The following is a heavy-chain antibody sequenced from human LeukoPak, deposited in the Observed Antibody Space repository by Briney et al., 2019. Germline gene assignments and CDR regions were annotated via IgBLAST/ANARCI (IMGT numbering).Heavy chain of an antibody. CDR2: IYYSGST. J-gene: IGHJ4*02. CDR3: ARQGGNAPDY. V-gene: IGHV4-39*01. Sequence: SETLSLTCTVSGGSISSYYWGWIRQPPGKGLEWIGSIYYSGSTYYNPSLKSRVTISVDTSKNQFSLKLSSVTAADTAVYYCARQGGNAPDYWGQGTLVTVSS. CDR1: GGSISSYY. D-gene: IGHD1-1*01.